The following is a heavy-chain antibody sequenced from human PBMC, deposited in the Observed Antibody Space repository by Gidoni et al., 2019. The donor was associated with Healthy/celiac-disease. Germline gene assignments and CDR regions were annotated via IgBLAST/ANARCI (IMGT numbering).Heavy chain of an antibody. J-gene: IGHJ4*02. CDR2: INHSGST. CDR1: GGSFSGYY. CDR3: ARVYRSYFDY. D-gene: IGHD2-8*02. V-gene: IGHV4-34*01. Sequence: QVQLPQWGAGLLKPSETLSLTCAVYGGSFSGYYWSWIRQPPGKGLEWIGEINHSGSTNYNPSLKSRVTISVDTSKNQFSLKLSSVTAADTAVYYCARVYRSYFDYWGQGTLVTVSS.